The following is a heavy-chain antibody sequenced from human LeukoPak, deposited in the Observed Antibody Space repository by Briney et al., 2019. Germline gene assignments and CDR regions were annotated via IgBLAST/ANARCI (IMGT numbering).Heavy chain of an antibody. D-gene: IGHD3-10*01. CDR1: GYTFTGYY. CDR2: INPNSGGT. Sequence: ASVKVSCKASGYTFTGYYMHWVRQAPGQGLEWMGWINPNSGGTNYAQKFQGRVTMTRDTSISTAYMELSRLRSDDTAVYYCARGTLPLNYGSGSYRGYYYYGMDVWGQGTTVTVSS. J-gene: IGHJ6*02. CDR3: ARGTLPLNYGSGSYRGYYYYGMDV. V-gene: IGHV1-2*02.